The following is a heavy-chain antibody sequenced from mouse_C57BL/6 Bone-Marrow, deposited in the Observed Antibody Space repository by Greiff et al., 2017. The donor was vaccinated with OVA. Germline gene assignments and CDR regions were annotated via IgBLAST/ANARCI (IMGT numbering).Heavy chain of an antibody. CDR3: ALYYYGSRGYYAMDY. CDR2: INPYNGDT. J-gene: IGHJ4*01. CDR1: GYSFTGYF. D-gene: IGHD1-1*01. V-gene: IGHV1-37*01. Sequence: VQLKESGPELVKPGASVKISCKASGYSFTGYFMNWVKQSHGKSLEWIGRINPYNGDTFYNQKFKGKATLTVDKSSSTAHMELLSLTSEDFAVYYCALYYYGSRGYYAMDYWGQGTSVTVSS.